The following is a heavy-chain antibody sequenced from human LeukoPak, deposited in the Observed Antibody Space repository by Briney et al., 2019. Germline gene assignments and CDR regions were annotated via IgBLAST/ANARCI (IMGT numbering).Heavy chain of an antibody. CDR2: IYHSGST. Sequence: PSETLSLTCAVSGYSISSGYYWGWIRQPPGKGLEWIGSIYHSGSTYYNPSLKSRVTISVDTSKNQFSLKLSSVTAADTAVYCCASGPLWFGEKFDYWGQGTLVTVSS. D-gene: IGHD3-10*01. CDR3: ASGPLWFGEKFDY. V-gene: IGHV4-38-2*01. J-gene: IGHJ4*02. CDR1: GYSISSGYY.